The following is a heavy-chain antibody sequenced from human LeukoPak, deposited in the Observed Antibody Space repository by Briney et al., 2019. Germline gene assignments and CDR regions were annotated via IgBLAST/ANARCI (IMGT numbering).Heavy chain of an antibody. CDR2: MNPKSGDT. CDR3: ARDYYGLWGDV. J-gene: IGHJ6*02. CDR1: GYTFTAFY. Sequence: ASVKVSCKASGYTFTAFYMNWVRQAPGQGLEWMGWMNPKSGDTNYAQKFQGRVTMTRDTSISTAYMEVSSLRSDDTAVYYCARDYYGLWGDVWGQGTTVTVSS. V-gene: IGHV1-2*02. D-gene: IGHD3-10*01.